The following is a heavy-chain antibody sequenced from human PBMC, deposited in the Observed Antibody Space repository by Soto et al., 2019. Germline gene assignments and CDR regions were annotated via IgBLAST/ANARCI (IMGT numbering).Heavy chain of an antibody. CDR2: IYFSGST. Sequence: SETLSLTCTVSGGSISSYYWSWIRQPPGKGLEWIGYIYFSGSTNYNPSLKSRVTISVDTSKNPFSLKLSSVTAADTAVYYCARIDHYYFDYWGQGTLVTVSS. J-gene: IGHJ4*02. CDR1: GGSISSYY. D-gene: IGHD3-22*01. CDR3: ARIDHYYFDY. V-gene: IGHV4-59*08.